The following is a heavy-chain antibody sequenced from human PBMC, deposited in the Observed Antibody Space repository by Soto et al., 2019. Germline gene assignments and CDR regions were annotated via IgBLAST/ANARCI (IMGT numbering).Heavy chain of an antibody. Sequence: LRLSCAASGFTFSSYSMNWVRQAPGKGLEWVSSISSSSSYIYYADSVKGRFTISRDNAKNSLYLQMNSLRAEDTAVYYCARDVEAAAGTGEYWGQGTLVTVSS. CDR1: GFTFSSYS. CDR2: ISSSSSYI. V-gene: IGHV3-21*01. D-gene: IGHD6-13*01. CDR3: ARDVEAAAGTGEY. J-gene: IGHJ4*02.